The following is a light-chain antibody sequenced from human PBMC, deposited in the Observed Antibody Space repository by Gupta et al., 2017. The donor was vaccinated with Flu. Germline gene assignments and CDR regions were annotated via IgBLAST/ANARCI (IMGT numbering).Light chain of an antibody. J-gene: IGKJ4*01. CDR2: KAS. Sequence: DIQMTQSPSTLSASVGDRVTMTCRASQTFNSWLAWFQQKPGKAPKLLIHKASTLESGVPSRFSGSGSWTEFTLTISSLQPDDFATYFCQQYDSYPLTFGGGTKVEIK. CDR1: QTFNSW. V-gene: IGKV1-5*03. CDR3: QQYDSYPLT.